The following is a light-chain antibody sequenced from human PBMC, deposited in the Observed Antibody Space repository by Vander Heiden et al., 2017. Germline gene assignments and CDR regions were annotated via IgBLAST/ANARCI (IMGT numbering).Light chain of an antibody. J-gene: IGKJ4*01. Sequence: EIVLTQSPATLSLSPGERATLSCRASQSVSSYLAWYQQQPGQAPRPLIYDASNRATGIPARFSGNGSGADFTLTISSLEPEDVAVYYCQQRSKWPPSFGGGTKVEI. CDR3: QQRSKWPPS. CDR1: QSVSSY. CDR2: DAS. V-gene: IGKV3-11*01.